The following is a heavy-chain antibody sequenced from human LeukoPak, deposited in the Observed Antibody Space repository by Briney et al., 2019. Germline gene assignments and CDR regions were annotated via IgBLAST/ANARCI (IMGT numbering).Heavy chain of an antibody. CDR1: GGSISGYY. D-gene: IGHD2-8*01. V-gene: IGHV4-34*01. J-gene: IGHJ4*02. CDR2: INHSGST. Sequence: SETLSLTCAVYGGSISGYYWNWIRQPPGKGLEWIGQINHSGSTNYNPSLKSRVTISIDTSKNQFALNLSSVTAADTAVYYCARRANGPSYWGQGTLVTVSS. CDR3: ARRANGPSY.